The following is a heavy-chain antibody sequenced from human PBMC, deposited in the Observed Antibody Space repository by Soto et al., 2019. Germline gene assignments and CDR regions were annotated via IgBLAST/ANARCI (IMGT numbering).Heavy chain of an antibody. CDR3: AKERLGYSRIPEN. Sequence: GGSLRLSCAASGFTFKSFAMDWVRQAPGKGQEWLSAIGGSGSSTYYADSVLGRFTISRDKSRNTQHLQMDSLRAEDAAVYFCAKERLGYSRIPENWGRGTLVTVSS. CDR2: IGGSGSST. V-gene: IGHV3-23*01. J-gene: IGHJ4*02. D-gene: IGHD4-4*01. CDR1: GFTFKSFA.